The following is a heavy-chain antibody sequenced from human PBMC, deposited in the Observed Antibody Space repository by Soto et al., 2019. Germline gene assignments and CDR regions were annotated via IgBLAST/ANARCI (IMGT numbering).Heavy chain of an antibody. J-gene: IGHJ4*02. Sequence: QLQLQESGSGLVKPSQTLSLTCAVSGGSISSGGYSWSWIRQPPGKGLEWIGYIYHSGSTYYNPSLKSRVTISVDRSKNQCSLKLSSVTAADTAVYYCARVKGGGYCSGGSCYSGLYYFDYWGQGTLVTVSS. D-gene: IGHD2-15*01. V-gene: IGHV4-30-2*01. CDR3: ARVKGGGYCSGGSCYSGLYYFDY. CDR1: GGSISSGGYS. CDR2: IYHSGST.